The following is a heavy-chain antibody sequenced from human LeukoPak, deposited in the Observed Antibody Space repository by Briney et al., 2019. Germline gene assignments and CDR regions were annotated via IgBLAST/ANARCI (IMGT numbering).Heavy chain of an antibody. J-gene: IGHJ4*02. CDR1: GFTVSSNY. V-gene: IGHV3-53*01. D-gene: IGHD3-10*01. Sequence: GGSLRLSCAASGFTVSSNYMSWVRQAPGKGLEWVSVIYSGGSTYYADSVKGRFTISRDNAKNSLYLQMNGLRAEDTAVYYCASGGYGSGTYMFFWGQGTLVTVSS. CDR2: IYSGGST. CDR3: ASGGYGSGTYMFF.